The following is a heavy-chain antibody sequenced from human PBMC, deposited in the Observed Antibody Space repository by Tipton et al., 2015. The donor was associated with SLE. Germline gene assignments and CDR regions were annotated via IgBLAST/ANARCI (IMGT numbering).Heavy chain of an antibody. D-gene: IGHD3-10*01. Sequence: TLSLTCTVSGGSISSYYWSWIRQPPGKGLEWIGYIYTSGSTNYNPSLKSRVTISVDTSKNQFSLKLSSVTAADTAVYYCARATYYYGSGSYYIDYWGQGTLVTVSS. CDR2: IYTSGST. J-gene: IGHJ4*02. CDR3: ARATYYYGSGSYYIDY. V-gene: IGHV4-4*08. CDR1: GGSISSYY.